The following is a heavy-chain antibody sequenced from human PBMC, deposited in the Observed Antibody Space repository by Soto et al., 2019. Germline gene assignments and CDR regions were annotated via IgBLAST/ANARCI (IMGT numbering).Heavy chain of an antibody. CDR1: GGSISSGGYS. CDR3: AAGAIFGVVPLDY. J-gene: IGHJ4*02. D-gene: IGHD3-3*01. Sequence: QLQLQESGSGLVKPSQTLSLTCAVSGGSISSGGYSWSWIRQPPGKGLEWIGYIYHSGSTYYNPSLKSRVPXSXDXXKNQFSLKLSSVTAADTAVYYCAAGAIFGVVPLDYWGQGTLVTVSS. CDR2: IYHSGST. V-gene: IGHV4-30-2*01.